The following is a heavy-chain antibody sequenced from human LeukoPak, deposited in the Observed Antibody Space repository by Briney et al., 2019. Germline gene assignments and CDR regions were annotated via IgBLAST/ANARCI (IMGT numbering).Heavy chain of an antibody. D-gene: IGHD3-10*01. J-gene: IGHJ4*02. Sequence: ASVKVSCKASGYTFTSYGISWVRQAPGQGLEWMGWISAYNGNTNYVQKLQGRVTMTTDTSTSTAYMELRSLRSDDTAVYYCARGVVPAMVRGSYQAPFDYWGQGTLVTVSS. CDR3: ARGVVPAMVRGSYQAPFDY. CDR2: ISAYNGNT. V-gene: IGHV1-18*01. CDR1: GYTFTSYG.